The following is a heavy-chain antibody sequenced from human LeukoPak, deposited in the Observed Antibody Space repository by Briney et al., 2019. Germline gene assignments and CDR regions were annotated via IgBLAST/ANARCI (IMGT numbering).Heavy chain of an antibody. J-gene: IGHJ4*02. D-gene: IGHD6-19*01. Sequence: GRSLSLSCAASGFTFSGYAMHWVRHAPGKGLEWVALISYDGSSKYYTDSVKGRFTISRDNAKNSLYLQMNSLRAEDTAVYYCASQKGRIAVAVDYWGQGTLVTVSS. V-gene: IGHV3-30*04. CDR3: ASQKGRIAVAVDY. CDR2: ISYDGSSK. CDR1: GFTFSGYA.